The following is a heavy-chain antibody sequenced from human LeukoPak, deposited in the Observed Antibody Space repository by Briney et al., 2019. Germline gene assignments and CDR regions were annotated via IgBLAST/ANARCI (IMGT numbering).Heavy chain of an antibody. CDR3: AREAGGYYDFWSGSYVDY. Sequence: GASVKVSCKASGGTFSSYAISWVRQAPGQGLEWMGGIIPIFGTANYAQKFQGRVTITADESTSTAYMELSSLRSEDTAVYYCAREAGGYYDFWSGSYVDYWGQGTLDTVSS. V-gene: IGHV1-69*13. CDR2: IIPIFGTA. D-gene: IGHD3-3*01. J-gene: IGHJ4*02. CDR1: GGTFSSYA.